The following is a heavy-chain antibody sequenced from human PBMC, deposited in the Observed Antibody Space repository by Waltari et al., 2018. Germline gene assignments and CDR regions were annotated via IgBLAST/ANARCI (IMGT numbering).Heavy chain of an antibody. J-gene: IGHJ4*02. CDR1: GYPFVGYF. CDR2: INPKTGGT. V-gene: IGHV1-2*06. Sequence: QVQLVQSGAEVKKPGASVKVSCKASGYPFVGYFIHWVRQAPGQGLEWMGRINPKTGGTNYTQVFQCRVTMTRDTSISTVYMELTGLRSDDTAVYYCARQSGLVAGDFWGLGTLVTVSS. D-gene: IGHD6-19*01. CDR3: ARQSGLVAGDF.